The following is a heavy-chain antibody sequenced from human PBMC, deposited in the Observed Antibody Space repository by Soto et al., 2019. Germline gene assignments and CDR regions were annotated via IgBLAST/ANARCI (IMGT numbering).Heavy chain of an antibody. J-gene: IGHJ3*01. Sequence: GGSLRLSCVASGFTFSSYTLNWVRQTPGKGLEWVASTTNNSNYIYYAASVEGRFTISRDNAKGSLFLHMSSLRAEDTAVYFCATEPPGAGAFNFWGQGTLVTVSS. V-gene: IGHV3-21*06. CDR3: ATEPPGAGAFNF. D-gene: IGHD3-10*01. CDR1: GFTFSSYT. CDR2: TTNNSNYI.